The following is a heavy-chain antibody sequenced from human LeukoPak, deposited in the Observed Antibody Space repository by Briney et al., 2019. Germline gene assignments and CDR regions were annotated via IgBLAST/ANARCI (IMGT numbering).Heavy chain of an antibody. CDR3: ARGLSSSWYDLHFHDY. V-gene: IGHV4-61*01. J-gene: IGHJ4*02. CDR2: IYYSGST. CDR1: GGSVSSGSYY. D-gene: IGHD6-13*01. Sequence: SETLSLTCTVSGGSVSSGSYYWSWIRQPPGKGLEWIGYIYYSGSTYYSPSLKSRVTISVDTSKNQFSLKLSSVTAADTAVYYCARGLSSSWYDLHFHDYWGQGTLVTVSS.